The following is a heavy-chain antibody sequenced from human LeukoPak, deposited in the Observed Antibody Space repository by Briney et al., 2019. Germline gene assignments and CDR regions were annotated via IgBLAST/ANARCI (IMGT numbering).Heavy chain of an antibody. CDR1: AFSFSDYT. CDR3: ASGTTGTTGFNY. J-gene: IGHJ4*02. CDR2: ISSGSAYI. D-gene: IGHD1-7*01. Sequence: GGSLRLSCTASAFSFSDYTMNWVRQAPGKGLEWLSSISSGSAYIHYADSVKGRFTISRDNAKNSLNLQMSSLRAEDTAVYYCASGTTGTTGFNYWGQGTLVTVSS. V-gene: IGHV3-21*01.